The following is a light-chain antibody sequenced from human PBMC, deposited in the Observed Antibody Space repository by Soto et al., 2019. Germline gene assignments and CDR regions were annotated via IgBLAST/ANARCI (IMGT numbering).Light chain of an antibody. CDR2: KAS. V-gene: IGKV1-17*01. J-gene: IGKJ1*01. CDR3: RQYNSYSPT. CDR1: QDIGND. Sequence: TQMTKSPSSLSASVGDGVTMTCRASQDIGNDLGWYQQKPGKAPNLLIYKASRLESGVPSRFSGSGSETEFTLTSSGLQPGDSATYYCRQYNSYSPTFGQGTKVDIK.